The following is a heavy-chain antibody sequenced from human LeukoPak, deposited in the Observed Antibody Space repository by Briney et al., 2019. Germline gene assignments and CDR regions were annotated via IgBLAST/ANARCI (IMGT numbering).Heavy chain of an antibody. Sequence: PGWSLRLSCAASGLTFSSYAMSWVRPAPGKGVAWVSAISGSGGSTYYADSVKGRFTISRDNSKNTQYLQMNSLRAEDTAVYYCAKGLVSPIDWFDPWGQGTLVTVSS. CDR3: AKGLVSPIDWFDP. CDR2: ISGSGGST. J-gene: IGHJ5*02. CDR1: GLTFSSYA. V-gene: IGHV3-23*01. D-gene: IGHD6-6*01.